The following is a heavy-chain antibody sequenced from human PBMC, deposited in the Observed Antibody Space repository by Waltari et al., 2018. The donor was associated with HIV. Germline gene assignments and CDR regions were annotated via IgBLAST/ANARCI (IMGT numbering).Heavy chain of an antibody. V-gene: IGHV1-24*01. CDR3: ATDFSGMVRAYSYYSLDV. CDR1: GYTLTELS. CDR2: FDPEDDET. J-gene: IGHJ6*02. Sequence: QVQLVQSGAEVKKPGASVKVSCKVSGYTLTELSRHWVRQAPGKGREWMGNFDPEDDETIYAQKFQGRITMTEDTSSDTAYMELSSLTSGDTAVYYCATDFSGMVRAYSYYSLDVWGQGTTVTVSS. D-gene: IGHD3-10*01.